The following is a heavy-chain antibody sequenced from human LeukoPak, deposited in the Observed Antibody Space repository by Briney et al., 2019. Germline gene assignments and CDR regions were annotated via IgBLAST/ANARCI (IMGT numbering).Heavy chain of an antibody. Sequence: GESLKISCKGSGYSFTSYWIGWVRQMPGKGLEWMGMIYPGDSDTRYSPSFQGQVTISADKSISTAYLQWSSLKASDTAMYYCARVYYGSGSYYNGFDYWGQGTLVTVSS. V-gene: IGHV5-51*01. J-gene: IGHJ4*02. CDR3: ARVYYGSGSYYNGFDY. CDR2: IYPGDSDT. D-gene: IGHD3-10*01. CDR1: GYSFTSYW.